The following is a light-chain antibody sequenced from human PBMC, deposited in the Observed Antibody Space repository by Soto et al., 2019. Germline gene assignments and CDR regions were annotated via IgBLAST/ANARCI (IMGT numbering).Light chain of an antibody. Sequence: QSALTQPPSASGSPGQSVTISCTGTSSDVGGYNYVSWYQHHPGKAPKLMIYEVSNRPSGVSNRFSGSKSGNTASLTISGLQAEDEADSYCSSYTSSSPYVSGTGTKVTVL. J-gene: IGLJ1*01. CDR3: SSYTSSSPYV. CDR1: SSDVGGYNY. V-gene: IGLV2-14*01. CDR2: EVS.